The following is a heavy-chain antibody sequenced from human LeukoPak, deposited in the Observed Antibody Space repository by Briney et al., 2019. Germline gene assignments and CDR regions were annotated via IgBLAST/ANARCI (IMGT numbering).Heavy chain of an antibody. J-gene: IGHJ4*02. V-gene: IGHV3-23*01. D-gene: IGHD4-11*01. CDR2: ISGNGGST. CDR3: AKVEGYSNYFEFDY. CDR1: GFTFSSYA. Sequence: PGGSLRLSCAASGFTFSSYAMSWVRQAPGKGLEWLSAISGNGGSTYYADSVKGRFTISRDNSKNTLYLQMNSLRAEDTAVYYCAKVEGYSNYFEFDYWGQGTLVTVSS.